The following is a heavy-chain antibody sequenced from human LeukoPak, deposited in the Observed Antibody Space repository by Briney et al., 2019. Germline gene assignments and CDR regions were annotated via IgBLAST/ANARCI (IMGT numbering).Heavy chain of an antibody. D-gene: IGHD2-2*01. CDR3: ARDQEYCSSTSCYRYFDY. Sequence: PGGSLRLSCAASGFTFSSYWMHWVRQAPGKGLVWVSSINSDGSSTNYADSVKGRFTIARDNTKNTLYMQMNSLRAEDTAVYYCARDQEYCSSTSCYRYFDYWGQGTLVTVSS. J-gene: IGHJ4*02. CDR2: INSDGSST. CDR1: GFTFSSYW. V-gene: IGHV3-74*01.